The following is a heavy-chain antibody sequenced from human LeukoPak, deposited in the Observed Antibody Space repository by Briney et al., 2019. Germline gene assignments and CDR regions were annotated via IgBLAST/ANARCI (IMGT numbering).Heavy chain of an antibody. CDR2: ISYSGST. D-gene: IGHD5-24*01. CDR3: ARRRRDGYNNYWYFDF. Sequence: SETLSLTCTVSGASISTYNDYWAWTRPPPGKGLEWIGVISYSGSTYYNPSLESRVTISIDTSKNDFSLQVSSVTAADTAVYYCARRRRDGYNNYWYFDFWGRGTLVTVSS. CDR1: GASISTYNDY. J-gene: IGHJ2*01. V-gene: IGHV4-39*02.